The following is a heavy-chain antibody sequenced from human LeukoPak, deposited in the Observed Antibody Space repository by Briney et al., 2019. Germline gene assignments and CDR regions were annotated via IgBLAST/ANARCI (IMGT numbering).Heavy chain of an antibody. CDR1: GGSISSYY. CDR3: ARVGRDGYNCDY. J-gene: IGHJ4*02. CDR2: IYYSGST. D-gene: IGHD5-24*01. V-gene: IGHV4-59*01. Sequence: TSETLSLTCTVSGGSISSYYWSWIRQPPGKGLEWIGYIYYSGSTNYNPSLKSRVTISVDTSKNQFSLKLSSVTAADTAVYYCARVGRDGYNCDYWGQGTLVTVSS.